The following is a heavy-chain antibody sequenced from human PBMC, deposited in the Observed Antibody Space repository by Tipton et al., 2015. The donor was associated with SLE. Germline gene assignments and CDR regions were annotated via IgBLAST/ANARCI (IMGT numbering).Heavy chain of an antibody. D-gene: IGHD3-3*01. CDR3: ARSPIFGVVTHFDY. J-gene: IGHJ4*02. V-gene: IGHV4-61*09. CDR2: IYTSGST. Sequence: TLSLTCTVSGGSISSGSCYWSWIRQPAGKGLEWIGHIYTSGSTNYNPSLKSRVTISVDTSKNQFSLKLSSVTAADTAVYYCARSPIFGVVTHFDYWGQGTLVTVSS. CDR1: GGSISSGSCY.